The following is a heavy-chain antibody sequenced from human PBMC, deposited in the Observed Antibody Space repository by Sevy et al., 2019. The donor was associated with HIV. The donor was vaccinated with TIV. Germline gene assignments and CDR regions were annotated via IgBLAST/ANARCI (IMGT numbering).Heavy chain of an antibody. Sequence: SETLSLTCTVSGGSIRSYYWSWIRQPPGKGLEWIGYIYYSGSTNYNPSLKSRVTISVDTSKNQFSLKLSSVTAADTAVYYCARHAVAIDYWGQRTLVTVSS. CDR3: ARHAVAIDY. CDR1: GGSIRSYY. D-gene: IGHD6-19*01. J-gene: IGHJ4*02. CDR2: IYYSGST. V-gene: IGHV4-59*08.